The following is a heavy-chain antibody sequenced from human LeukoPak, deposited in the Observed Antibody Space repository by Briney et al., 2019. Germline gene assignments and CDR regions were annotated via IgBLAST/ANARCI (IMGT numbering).Heavy chain of an antibody. CDR2: IHNSGSS. Sequence: KASQTLSLTCTVSGGSISSGGYYWSWIRQPPGKGLEWIGYIHNSGSSYYNPSFKNRLSISVATSKNQFSLKLSSVTAADTAVYYCARGSGDYSWFDPWGQGTLVTVSS. D-gene: IGHD4-17*01. CDR1: GGSISSGGYY. V-gene: IGHV4-31*03. J-gene: IGHJ5*02. CDR3: ARGSGDYSWFDP.